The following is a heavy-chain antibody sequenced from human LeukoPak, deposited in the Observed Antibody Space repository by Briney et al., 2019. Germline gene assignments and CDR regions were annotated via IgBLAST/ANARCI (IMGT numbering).Heavy chain of an antibody. J-gene: IGHJ4*02. CDR1: GFPFSNAW. CDR2: IKSKTDGGTT. CDR3: TTDLGDYFDY. D-gene: IGHD4-17*01. Sequence: GGSLRLFCAASGFPFSNAWMSWVRQAPGKAREWVGRIKSKTDGGTTDYAAPVKGRFTISRDDSKNTLYLQMNSLKTEDTAVYYCTTDLGDYFDYWGQGTLVTVSS. V-gene: IGHV3-15*01.